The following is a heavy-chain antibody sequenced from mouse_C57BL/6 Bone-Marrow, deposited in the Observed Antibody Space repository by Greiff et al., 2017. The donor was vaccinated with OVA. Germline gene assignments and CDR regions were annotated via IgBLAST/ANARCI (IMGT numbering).Heavy chain of an antibody. Sequence: VQLQQPGAELVKPGALVKLSRKASGYTFPSYWMQRVKQRPGQGLEWVGEIDPSDSYTNYNQKFKGKATLTVDTSSSTAYMQLSSQTSEDSAVYYCARWDWSFDYWGQGTTLTVSS. CDR3: ARWDWSFDY. D-gene: IGHD4-1*01. V-gene: IGHV1-50*01. CDR2: IDPSDSYT. CDR1: GYTFPSYW. J-gene: IGHJ2*01.